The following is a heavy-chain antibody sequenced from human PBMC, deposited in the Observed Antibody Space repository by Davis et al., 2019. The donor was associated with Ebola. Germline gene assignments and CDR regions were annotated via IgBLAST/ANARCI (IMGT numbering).Heavy chain of an antibody. Sequence: ASVKVSCKASGYTFTTFGISWVRQAPGQGLEWMGGMNPYSGNTNYAQKLQGRVTVTTDTSTSTAYMELRSLRSDDTAVYYCARETNNIAAARGWFDPWGQGTLVTVSS. V-gene: IGHV1-18*01. CDR1: GYTFTTFG. CDR3: ARETNNIAAARGWFDP. J-gene: IGHJ5*02. CDR2: MNPYSGNT. D-gene: IGHD6-13*01.